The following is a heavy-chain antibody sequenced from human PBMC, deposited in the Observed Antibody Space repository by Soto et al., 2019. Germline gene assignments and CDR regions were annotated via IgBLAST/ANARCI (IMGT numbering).Heavy chain of an antibody. V-gene: IGHV1-18*04. CDR3: ARDTPRITMVRGVIIKPYFDY. D-gene: IGHD3-10*01. CDR1: GYTFTSYG. Sequence: VKVSCKASGYTFTSYGISWVRQAPGQGLEWMGWISAYNGNTNYAQKLQGRVTMTTDTSTSTAYMELRSLRSDDTAVYYCARDTPRITMVRGVIIKPYFDYWGQGTLVTVSS. J-gene: IGHJ4*02. CDR2: ISAYNGNT.